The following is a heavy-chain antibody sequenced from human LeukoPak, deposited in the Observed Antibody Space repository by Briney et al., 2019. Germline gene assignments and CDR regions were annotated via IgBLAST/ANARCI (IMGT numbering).Heavy chain of an antibody. CDR1: GFTFNTYW. CDR2: ISSDGSTT. D-gene: IGHD1-7*01. CDR3: ARDNNWNYPDY. Sequence: GGSLRLSCAASGFTFNTYWMHWVRQAPGKGLVWVSRISSDGSTTRYVDSVKGRFTISRDNAKNTLFLQMNSLRAEDTAVYYCARDNNWNYPDYWGQGTLVTVSS. J-gene: IGHJ4*02. V-gene: IGHV3-74*01.